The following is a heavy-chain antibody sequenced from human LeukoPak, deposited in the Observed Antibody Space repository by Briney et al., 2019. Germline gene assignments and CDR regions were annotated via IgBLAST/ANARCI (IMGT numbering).Heavy chain of an antibody. CDR3: ARDPIGSRWPYYFDY. CDR1: GYTFTTYA. Sequence: ASVKVSCKASGYTFTTYAMHWVRQAPGQRLEWMGWVNAGNGNTKYSQKFQARVTITRDTSASTAYMELSSLRSEDTAVYYCARDPIGSRWPYYFDYWGQGTLVTVSS. D-gene: IGHD6-13*01. CDR2: VNAGNGNT. V-gene: IGHV1-3*01. J-gene: IGHJ4*02.